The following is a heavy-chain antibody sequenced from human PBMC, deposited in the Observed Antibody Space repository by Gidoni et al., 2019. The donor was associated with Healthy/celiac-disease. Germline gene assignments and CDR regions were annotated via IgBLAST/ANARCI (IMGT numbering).Heavy chain of an antibody. CDR2: IIPIFGTA. Sequence: QVQLVQSGAEVKKPGSSVTVSCKASGGTFSSCAISWVRQAPGPGLTWMGGIIPIFGTANYAQKFQGRVTITADKSTSTAYMELSSLRSEDTALYYCARESGIVVVPAAPNWFDPWGQGTLVTVSS. CDR1: GGTFSSCA. CDR3: ARESGIVVVPAAPNWFDP. D-gene: IGHD2-2*01. V-gene: IGHV1-69*06. J-gene: IGHJ5*02.